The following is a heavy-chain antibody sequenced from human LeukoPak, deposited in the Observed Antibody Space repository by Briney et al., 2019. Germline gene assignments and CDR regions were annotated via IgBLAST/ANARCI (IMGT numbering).Heavy chain of an antibody. D-gene: IGHD1-26*01. V-gene: IGHV3-30*03. CDR1: GFTFSNFG. J-gene: IGHJ3*02. Sequence: GGSLRLSCAASGFTFSNFGIHWVRQAPGKGLEWVAVISYDGRTKYYAASVEGRFTISRDNSRNTLYLQMNSLRAEDTAVYYCARDREEVGAFDIWGQGTMVTVSS. CDR3: ARDREEVGAFDI. CDR2: ISYDGRTK.